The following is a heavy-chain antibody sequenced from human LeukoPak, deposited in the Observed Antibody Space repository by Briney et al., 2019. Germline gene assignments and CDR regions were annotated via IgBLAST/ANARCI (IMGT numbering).Heavy chain of an antibody. D-gene: IGHD2-2*02. Sequence: PGGSLRLSCAASGFTFSSYAMHWVRQARKGLEWVAVISYDGSNKYYAGSVKGRLTISRDNAKNSVFLQMNSLRVEDTAVYYCARGYLDCSSTSCYTGDAFDIWGQGTMVTVSS. CDR2: ISYDGSNK. CDR3: ARGYLDCSSTSCYTGDAFDI. J-gene: IGHJ3*02. CDR1: GFTFSSYA. V-gene: IGHV3-30-3*01.